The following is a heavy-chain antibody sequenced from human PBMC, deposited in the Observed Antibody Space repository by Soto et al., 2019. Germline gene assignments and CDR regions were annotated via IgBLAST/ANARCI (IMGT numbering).Heavy chain of an antibody. Sequence: LRLSCAASGFTFDDYAMHWVRQAPGKGLEWVSGISWNSGSIGYADSVKGRFTISRDNAKNSLYLQMNSLRAEDTALYYCAKDGGYYDSSGKDFDYWGQGTLVTVSS. J-gene: IGHJ4*02. V-gene: IGHV3-9*01. CDR1: GFTFDDYA. CDR3: AKDGGYYDSSGKDFDY. CDR2: ISWNSGSI. D-gene: IGHD3-22*01.